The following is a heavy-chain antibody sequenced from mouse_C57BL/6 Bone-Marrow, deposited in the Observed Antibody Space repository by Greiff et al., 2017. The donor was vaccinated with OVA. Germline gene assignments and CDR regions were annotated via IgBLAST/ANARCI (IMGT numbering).Heavy chain of an antibody. CDR1: GYTFTSYW. Sequence: VKLQQPGAELVRPGSSVKLSCKASGYTFTSYWMHWVKQRPIQGLEWIGNIDPSDSETHYNQKFKDKATLTVDKSSSTAYMQLSSLTSEDSAVYYCARFDYEDYAMDYWGQGTSVTVSS. D-gene: IGHD2-4*01. CDR2: IDPSDSET. CDR3: ARFDYEDYAMDY. J-gene: IGHJ4*01. V-gene: IGHV1-52*01.